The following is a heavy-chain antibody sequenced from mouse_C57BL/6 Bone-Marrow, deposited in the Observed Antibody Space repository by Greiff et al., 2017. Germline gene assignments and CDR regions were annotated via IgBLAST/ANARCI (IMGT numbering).Heavy chain of an antibody. CDR3: ARENWPYAMDY. V-gene: IGHV1-81*01. CDR2: IYPRSGNT. Sequence: VQLQQSGAELARPGASVKLSCKASGYTFTSYGISWVKQRTGQGLEWIGEIYPRSGNTYYNEKFKGKATLTADKSSSTAYMELRSLTSEDSAVYFCARENWPYAMDYWGQGTSVTVSS. D-gene: IGHD4-1*01. J-gene: IGHJ4*01. CDR1: GYTFTSYG.